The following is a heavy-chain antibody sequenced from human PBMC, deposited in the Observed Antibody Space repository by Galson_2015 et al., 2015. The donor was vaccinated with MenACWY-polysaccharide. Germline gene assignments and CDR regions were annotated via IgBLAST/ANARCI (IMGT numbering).Heavy chain of an antibody. V-gene: IGHV3-21*01. CDR3: ARDSYGDDAFDY. D-gene: IGHD4-17*01. J-gene: IGHJ4*02. CDR1: GFTFSSYS. Sequence: SLRLSCAASGFTFSSYSMNWVRQAPGKGLEWVSSISSSSSYIYYADSVKGRFTISRDNAKNSLYLQMNSLRAEDTAVYYCARDSYGDDAFDYWGQGTLVTVSS. CDR2: ISSSSSYI.